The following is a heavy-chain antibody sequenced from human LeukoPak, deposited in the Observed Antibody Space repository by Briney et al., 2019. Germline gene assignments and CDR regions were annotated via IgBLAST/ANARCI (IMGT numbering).Heavy chain of an antibody. V-gene: IGHV3-23*01. D-gene: IGHD3-10*01. J-gene: IGHJ4*02. CDR3: ARHDTIIPY. CDR2: ISDSGRST. CDR1: GFTFSDYA. Sequence: GGSLRLSCTASGFTFSDYAMSWVRQAPGKGLEWVSGISDSGRSTYYSDSVRGRCTISRDISKNTVYLEVNNLRAEDTAVYFCARHDTIIPYWGKGTLVSVS.